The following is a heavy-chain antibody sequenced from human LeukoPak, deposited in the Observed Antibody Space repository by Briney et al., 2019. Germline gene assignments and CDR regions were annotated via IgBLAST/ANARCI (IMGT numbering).Heavy chain of an antibody. D-gene: IGHD2-2*02. Sequence: PSETLSLTCTVSGGSISSYYWSWIRQPPGKGLEWIGYIYYSGSTNYNPSLKSRVTISVDTSKNQFSLKLSSVTAADTAVYYCARDGDVGYIDYWGQGTLVTVSS. CDR1: GGSISSYY. V-gene: IGHV4-59*01. CDR3: ARDGDVGYIDY. CDR2: IYYSGST. J-gene: IGHJ4*02.